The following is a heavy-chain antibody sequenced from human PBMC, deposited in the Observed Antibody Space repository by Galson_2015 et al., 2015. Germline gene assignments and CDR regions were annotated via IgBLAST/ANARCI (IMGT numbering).Heavy chain of an antibody. J-gene: IGHJ4*02. Sequence: SLRLSCAASGFTFRNAWMSWVRQAPGKGLEWVGRIKSNTDGGTTDYAAHVKDRFTISRDDSRSTVYLQMNSLKNEDTAVYYCTPGISHDDDPSGYWGQGTLVTVSS. CDR3: TPGISHDDDPSGY. CDR2: IKSNTDGGTT. D-gene: IGHD1-1*01. CDR1: GFTFRNAW. V-gene: IGHV3-15*01.